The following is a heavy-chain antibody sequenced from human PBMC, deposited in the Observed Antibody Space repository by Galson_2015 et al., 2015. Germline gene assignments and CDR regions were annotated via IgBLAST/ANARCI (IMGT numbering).Heavy chain of an antibody. CDR1: GGTFGSYA. Sequence: SGKVSGKASGGTFGSYAISWVRQSPGQGLEWMGGIIPIFGTANYAQKFQGRVTITADESTSTAYMELSSLRSEDTAVYYCAHASGWYCGYWGQGTLVTVSS. CDR3: AHASGWYCGY. V-gene: IGHV1-69*13. D-gene: IGHD6-19*01. CDR2: IIPIFGTA. J-gene: IGHJ4*02.